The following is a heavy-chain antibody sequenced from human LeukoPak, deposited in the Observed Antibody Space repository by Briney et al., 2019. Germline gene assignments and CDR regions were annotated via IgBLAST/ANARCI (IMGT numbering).Heavy chain of an antibody. CDR2: ISSSGSTI. V-gene: IGHV3-48*03. D-gene: IGHD3-22*01. CDR1: GFTFSSYE. CDR3: ARDRLYYYDSSGYYSRYFDY. J-gene: IGHJ4*02. Sequence: GGSLRLSCAASGFTFSSYEMNWVRQAPGKGLEWVSYISSSGSTIYYADSVKGRFTISRDNSKNTLYPQMNSLRAEDTAVYYCARDRLYYYDSSGYYSRYFDYWGQGTLVTVSS.